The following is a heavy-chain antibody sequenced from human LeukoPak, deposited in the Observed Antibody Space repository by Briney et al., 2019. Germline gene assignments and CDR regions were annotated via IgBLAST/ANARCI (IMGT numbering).Heavy chain of an antibody. J-gene: IGHJ3*02. CDR3: ARCGSMLLADAFDI. Sequence: GGSLTVSCEASGYTFTNYYMTWMRQAPGKGLEWVGYIRCSGTTICYTVCAKGRVTISRDNTKNSLYPEKTNLRAEDRAVDYFARCGSMLLADAFDIWGQGTMVTVSS. CDR2: IRCSGTTI. CDR1: GYTFTNYY. D-gene: IGHD2-2*01. V-gene: IGHV3-11*04.